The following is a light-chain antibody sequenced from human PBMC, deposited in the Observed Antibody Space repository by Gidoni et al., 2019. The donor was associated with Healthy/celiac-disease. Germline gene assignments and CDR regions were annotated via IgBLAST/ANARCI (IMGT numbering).Light chain of an antibody. CDR2: SAS. CDR3: RRTYNAPPST. V-gene: IGKV1-27*01. CDR1: QGISSY. J-gene: IGKJ4*02. Sequence: DIQLTQSPSSLSASVGDRFTITCRVGQGISSYLNWYQQKPGKVPKILIYSASNLQSGVPSRFSGSGSGTNVTLTISSLQPEDVAAYYYRRTYNAPPSTFGRGTKVEIK.